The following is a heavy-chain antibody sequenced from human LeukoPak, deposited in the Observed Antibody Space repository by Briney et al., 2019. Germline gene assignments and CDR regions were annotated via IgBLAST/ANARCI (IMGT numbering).Heavy chain of an antibody. CDR2: IYYSGST. D-gene: IGHD2-15*01. V-gene: IGHV4-39*01. J-gene: IGHJ4*02. CDR3: ARRREGYCSGGSCYKLYYGDFDY. CDR1: GGSISSSGYY. Sequence: SETLSLTCTVSGGSISSSGYYWGWIRQPPGKGLEWIGSIYYSGSTYYNPSLKSRVTISVDTSKNQFSLKLSSVTAADTAVYYCARRREGYCSGGSCYKLYYGDFDYWGQGTLVTVSS.